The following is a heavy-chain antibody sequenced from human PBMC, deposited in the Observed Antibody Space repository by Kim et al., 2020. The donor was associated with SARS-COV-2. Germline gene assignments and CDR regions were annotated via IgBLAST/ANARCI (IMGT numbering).Heavy chain of an antibody. J-gene: IGHJ4*02. CDR1: GGSISSSSYY. Sequence: SETLSLTCTVSGGSISSSSYYWGWIRQPPGKGLEWIGSIYYSGSTYYNPSLKSRVTISVDTSKNQFSLKLSSVTAADTAVYYCARRKPGIAVVAFDYWGQGTLVTVSS. CDR3: ARRKPGIAVVAFDY. V-gene: IGHV4-39*01. D-gene: IGHD6-19*01. CDR2: IYYSGST.